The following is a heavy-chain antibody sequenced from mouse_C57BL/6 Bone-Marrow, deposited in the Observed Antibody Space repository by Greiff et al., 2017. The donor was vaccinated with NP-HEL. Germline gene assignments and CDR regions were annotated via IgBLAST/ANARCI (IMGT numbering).Heavy chain of an antibody. CDR1: GYTFTDYY. J-gene: IGHJ4*01. V-gene: IGHV1-26*01. CDR2: INPNNGGT. D-gene: IGHD1-1*01. Sequence: VQLKQSGPELVKPGASVKISCKASGYTFTDYYMNWVKQSHGKSLEWIGDINPNNGGTSYNQKFKGKATLTVDKSSSTAYMELRSLTSEDSAVYYCASLYYGSSHYYAMDYWGQGTSVTVSS. CDR3: ASLYYGSSHYYAMDY.